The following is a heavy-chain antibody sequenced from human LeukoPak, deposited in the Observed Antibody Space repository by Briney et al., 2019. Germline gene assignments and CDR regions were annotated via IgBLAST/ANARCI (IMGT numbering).Heavy chain of an antibody. CDR1: GFTFSSFA. V-gene: IGHV3-23*01. CDR3: GIRWGYCSGGSCYTKN. J-gene: IGHJ4*02. Sequence: PGGSLRLSCAASGFTFSSFAMSWVRQAPGEGLEWISAIGASGTSTYYADSVKGRFTISRDNSKDTLSLQMSSLRGEDTAVYYCGIRWGYCSGGSCYTKNWGQGTLVTVSS. CDR2: IGASGTST. D-gene: IGHD2-15*01.